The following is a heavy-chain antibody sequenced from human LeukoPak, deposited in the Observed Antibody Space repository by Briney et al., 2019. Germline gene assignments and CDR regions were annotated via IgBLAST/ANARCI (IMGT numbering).Heavy chain of an antibody. D-gene: IGHD1-26*01. CDR3: AKGGKWDVTPFDY. J-gene: IGHJ4*02. V-gene: IGHV3-23*01. Sequence: GGSLRLSCAASGFTFTSYSMNRVRQAPGKGLEWVSTISGGGGSTYYADSVKGRFTLSRDNSKNTLYLQVNSLRAEDTAVYYCAKGGKWDVTPFDYWGQGTLVTVSS. CDR1: GFTFTSYS. CDR2: ISGGGGST.